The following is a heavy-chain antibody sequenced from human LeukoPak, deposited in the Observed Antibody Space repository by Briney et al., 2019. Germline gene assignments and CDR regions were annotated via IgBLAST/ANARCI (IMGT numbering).Heavy chain of an antibody. CDR2: IYTSGST. Sequence: SETLSLTCTVSGGSISSYYWSWIRQPAGKGLEWIGRIYTSGSTNYNPSLKSRVTMSVDTSKNQFSLKLSSVTAADTAVYYCARVVGYCSSTSCPRWFDYWGQGTLVTVSS. CDR3: ARVVGYCSSTSCPRWFDY. J-gene: IGHJ4*02. V-gene: IGHV4-4*07. CDR1: GGSISSYY. D-gene: IGHD2-2*01.